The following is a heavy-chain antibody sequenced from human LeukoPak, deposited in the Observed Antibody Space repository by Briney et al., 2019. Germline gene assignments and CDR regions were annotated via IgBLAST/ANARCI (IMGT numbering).Heavy chain of an antibody. Sequence: GGSLRLSCTASGFSFSGYGMHWVRQAPGKGLEWLAVISHDASDEYYADSAKGRLTISRDNAKNMIYLQMISLRAEDTAVYYCVKALVGQTSGYWGQGTRVTVST. CDR3: VKALVGQTSGY. V-gene: IGHV3-30*18. D-gene: IGHD1-26*01. CDR2: ISHDASDE. J-gene: IGHJ4*02. CDR1: GFSFSGYG.